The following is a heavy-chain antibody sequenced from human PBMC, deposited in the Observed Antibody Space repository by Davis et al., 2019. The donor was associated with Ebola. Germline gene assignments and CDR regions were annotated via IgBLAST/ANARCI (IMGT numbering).Heavy chain of an antibody. CDR2: FYYSGNS. Sequence: PSETLSLTCSVSGDSISSGDHYWTWIRQHPGKDLEWIGYFYYSGNSYYNPSLKSRVSISVDTSKNQFSLKLSSVTAADTAVYYCASPHQIRGKDYFDLWGQGILVTVSS. CDR1: GDSISSGDHY. CDR3: ASPHQIRGKDYFDL. J-gene: IGHJ4*02. V-gene: IGHV4-31*03. D-gene: IGHD2-2*01.